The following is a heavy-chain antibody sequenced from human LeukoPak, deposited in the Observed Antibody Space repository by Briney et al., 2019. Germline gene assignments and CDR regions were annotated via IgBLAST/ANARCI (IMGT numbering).Heavy chain of an antibody. CDR3: ARGYDIVVVVAASWFDP. D-gene: IGHD2-15*01. Sequence: ASVKVSCKASGYTFTGYYMHWVRQAPGQGLEWMGRINPNSGGTNYAQKFQGRVTMNRDTSISTACMELSRLRSDDRAVYYCARGYDIVVVVAASWFDPWGQGTLVTVSS. V-gene: IGHV1-2*06. J-gene: IGHJ5*02. CDR2: INPNSGGT. CDR1: GYTFTGYY.